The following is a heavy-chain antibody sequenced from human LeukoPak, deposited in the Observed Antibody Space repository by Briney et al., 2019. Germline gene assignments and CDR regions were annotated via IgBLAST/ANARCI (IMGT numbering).Heavy chain of an antibody. J-gene: IGHJ6*02. Sequence: SQTLSLTCTVSGGSISSGGYYWSWIRQHPGKGLEWIGYIYYSGSTYYNPSLKSRVTISVDTSKNQFSLKLSSVTAADTAVYYCARASRLPITIFGVVNYYYGMDVWGQGTTVTVSS. D-gene: IGHD3-3*01. CDR1: GGSISSGGYY. CDR2: IYYSGST. V-gene: IGHV4-31*03. CDR3: ARASRLPITIFGVVNYYYGMDV.